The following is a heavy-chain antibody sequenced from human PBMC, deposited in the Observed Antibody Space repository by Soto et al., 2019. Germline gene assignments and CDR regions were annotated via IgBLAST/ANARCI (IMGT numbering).Heavy chain of an antibody. CDR3: ARDIVVVPAAMSTYYYYGMDV. CDR2: IWYDGSNK. V-gene: IGHV3-33*01. D-gene: IGHD2-2*01. Sequence: QVQLVESGGGVVQPGRSLRLSCAASGFTFSSYGMHWVRQAPGKGLEWVAVIWYDGSNKYYADSVKGRFTISRDNSKNTLYLQMNSLRAEDTAVYYCARDIVVVPAAMSTYYYYGMDVWGQGTTVTVSS. J-gene: IGHJ6*02. CDR1: GFTFSSYG.